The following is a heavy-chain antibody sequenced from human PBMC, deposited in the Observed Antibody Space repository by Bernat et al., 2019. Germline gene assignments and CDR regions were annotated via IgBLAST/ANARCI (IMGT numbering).Heavy chain of an antibody. CDR3: ARGAPSGPKLDY. CDR1: IGSFSGYY. D-gene: IGHD6-13*01. Sequence: QVHLQQWGAGLLKPSETLSLTCAVYIGSFSGYYWSWIRQTPGKGLEWIGEINHSGSLNYNPSLKSRVAISVDTSKNQFSLKLNSVTAADTAVYYCARGAPSGPKLDYWGQGTLVTVSS. J-gene: IGHJ4*02. V-gene: IGHV4-34*01. CDR2: INHSGSL.